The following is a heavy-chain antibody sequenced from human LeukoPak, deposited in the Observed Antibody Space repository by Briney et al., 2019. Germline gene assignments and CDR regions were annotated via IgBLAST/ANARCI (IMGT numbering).Heavy chain of an antibody. J-gene: IGHJ3*02. Sequence: SQTLSLTCTVSGGSISSGSYYWSWIRQPAGEGLEWIGRFCTSGSPNYNPSRKSRVTISVYKYKDQFSLNLRSATAAGTAVYFCPRRTRGSSSWYQVVGAFDIWGQGTMVTVSS. CDR2: FCTSGSP. CDR1: GGSISSGSYY. D-gene: IGHD6-13*01. CDR3: PRRTRGSSSWYQVVGAFDI. V-gene: IGHV4-61*02.